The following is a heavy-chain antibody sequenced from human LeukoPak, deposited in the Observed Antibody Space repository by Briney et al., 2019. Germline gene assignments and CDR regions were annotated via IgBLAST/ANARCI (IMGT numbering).Heavy chain of an antibody. CDR1: GFTFDDYA. Sequence: PGRSLRLSCAASGFTFDDYAMHWVRQAPGKGLEWVSGISWNSGSIGYADSVKGRFTIPRDNAKNSLYLQMNSLRAEDMALYYCAKGYYDFWSDWAYMDVWGKGTTVTVSS. V-gene: IGHV3-9*03. CDR3: AKGYYDFWSDWAYMDV. J-gene: IGHJ6*03. D-gene: IGHD3-3*01. CDR2: ISWNSGSI.